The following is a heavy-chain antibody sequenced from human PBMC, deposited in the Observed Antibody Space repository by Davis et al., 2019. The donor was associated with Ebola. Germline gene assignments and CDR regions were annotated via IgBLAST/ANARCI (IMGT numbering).Heavy chain of an antibody. CDR1: GFIFTSYW. Sequence: GESLKISCVASGFIFTSYWMGWVRQAPGRGLEWVANIKQDGSEIYYVDSVKGRFTITRDNARNSLYLQMNSLRADDTAVYYCASSSSSWYPPGDYWGQGTLVTVSS. V-gene: IGHV3-7*01. J-gene: IGHJ4*02. CDR2: IKQDGSEI. CDR3: ASSSSSWYPPGDY. D-gene: IGHD6-13*01.